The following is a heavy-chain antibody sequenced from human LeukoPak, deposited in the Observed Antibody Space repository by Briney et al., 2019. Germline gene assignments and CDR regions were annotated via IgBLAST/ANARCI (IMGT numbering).Heavy chain of an antibody. J-gene: IGHJ3*02. CDR3: AKDIAASAPYYDILTGYRNSKRSDAFDI. Sequence: PGRSLRLSCAASGFTFDDYAMHWVRQAPGKGLEWVSGISWNSGSIGYADSVKGRFTISRDNAKNSLYLQMNSLRAEDTALYYCAKDIAASAPYYDILTGYRNSKRSDAFDIWGQGTMVTVSS. V-gene: IGHV3-9*01. CDR1: GFTFDDYA. D-gene: IGHD3-9*01. CDR2: ISWNSGSI.